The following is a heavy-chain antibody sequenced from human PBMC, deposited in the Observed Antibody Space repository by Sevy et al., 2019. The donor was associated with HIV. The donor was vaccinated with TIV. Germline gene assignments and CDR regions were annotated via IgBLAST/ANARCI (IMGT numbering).Heavy chain of an antibody. CDR3: ITGGSLFQH. J-gene: IGHJ1*01. D-gene: IGHD3-16*01. Sequence: GGSLRLSCVASGFTFSNVWMRWVRQAPGKGLEWVGHFKSKTDGGTTDYAAPVRGRFTISRDDSQNTLYLQMNSLKTEDTAVNYCITGGSLFQHWGQGTLVTVSS. V-gene: IGHV3-15*01. CDR1: GFTFSNVW. CDR2: FKSKTDGGTT.